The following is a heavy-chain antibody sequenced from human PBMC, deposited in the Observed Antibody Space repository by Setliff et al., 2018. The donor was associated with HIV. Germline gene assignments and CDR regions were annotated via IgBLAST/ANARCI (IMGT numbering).Heavy chain of an antibody. J-gene: IGHJ3*02. CDR1: GFNFRSYG. V-gene: IGHV3-48*04. CDR3: VKDGDYSNGDYDAFDI. D-gene: IGHD4-4*01. Sequence: GGSLRLSCAASGFNFRSYGMTWVRQAPGKGLDWVAHIGSSNHGINYTASLQGRFTVSRDNANTLLFLQMNNLRVEDTAVYYCVKDGDYSNGDYDAFDIWGQGTMVTVSS. CDR2: IGSSNHGI.